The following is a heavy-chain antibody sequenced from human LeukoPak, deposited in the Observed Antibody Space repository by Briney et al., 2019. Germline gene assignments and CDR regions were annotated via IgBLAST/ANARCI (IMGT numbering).Heavy chain of an antibody. J-gene: IGHJ4*02. D-gene: IGHD3-22*01. V-gene: IGHV3-23*01. CDR3: AKEHLKYANDNRGSFDY. CDR2: ITRGGSP. Sequence: GGSLRLSCVASGFPFSETAMTWVRQAPGKGLEWLSVITRGGSPYYSDSVKGRFTISRDNARNTVYLQLNSLRNEDTALYYCAKEHLKYANDNRGSFDYWGQGTLVTVSS. CDR1: GFPFSETA.